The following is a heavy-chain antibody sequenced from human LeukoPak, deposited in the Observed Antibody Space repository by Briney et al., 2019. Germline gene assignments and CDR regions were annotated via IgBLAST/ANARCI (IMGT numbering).Heavy chain of an antibody. J-gene: IGHJ4*02. CDR2: IIPILGIA. D-gene: IGHD5-12*01. CDR3: ARGRDGYINFDY. V-gene: IGHV1-69*04. Sequence: ASVKVSCKASGGTFSSYAISWVRQAPGQGLEWMGRIIPILGIANYAQKFQGRVTITADKSTSTAYMELSSLRSEDTAVYYCARGRDGYINFDYWGQGTLVTVSS. CDR1: GGTFSSYA.